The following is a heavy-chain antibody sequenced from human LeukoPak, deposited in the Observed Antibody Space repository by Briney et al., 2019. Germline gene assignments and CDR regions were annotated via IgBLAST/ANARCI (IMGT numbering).Heavy chain of an antibody. J-gene: IGHJ5*02. V-gene: IGHV3-11*06. CDR1: GFTFSDYY. Sequence: GGSLRLSCAASGFTFSDYYMSWIRQAPGKGLEWVSYISSSSSYTNYADSVKGRFTISRDNAKNSLYLQMNSLRAKDTAVYYCARSYAVTGSPDWLDPWGQGTLVTVSS. CDR3: ARSYAVTGSPDWLDP. CDR2: ISSSSSYT. D-gene: IGHD4-11*01.